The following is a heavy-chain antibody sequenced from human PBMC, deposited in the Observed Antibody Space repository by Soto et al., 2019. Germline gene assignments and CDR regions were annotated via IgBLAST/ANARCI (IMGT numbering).Heavy chain of an antibody. CDR2: IKQDGSEI. CDR3: ARLGGDYFDN. D-gene: IGHD1-26*01. V-gene: IGHV3-7*01. J-gene: IGHJ4*02. CDR1: GFTFSTYW. Sequence: EVQLVESGGGLVQPGGSLRLSCAASGFTFSTYWMTWVRQAPGKGLEWLANIKQDGSEIHSLDGRFAISRDNAKNSLYLQMSSLRAEESAVYYCARLGGDYFDNWGQGTLITVSS.